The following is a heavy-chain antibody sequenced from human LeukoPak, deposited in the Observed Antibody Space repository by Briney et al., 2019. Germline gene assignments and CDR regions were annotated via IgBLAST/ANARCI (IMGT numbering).Heavy chain of an antibody. J-gene: IGHJ4*02. V-gene: IGHV3-13*01. CDR1: GFTFSSYD. CDR2: IGTAGDT. Sequence: GGSLRLSCAASGFTFSSYDMHWVRQATGKGLEWVSAIGTAGDTYYPGSVKGRFTISRENAKNSLYLQMNSLRAGDTAVYYCARGYYYSSGRRCYFDYWGQGTLVTVSS. D-gene: IGHD3-10*01. CDR3: ARGYYYSSGRRCYFDY.